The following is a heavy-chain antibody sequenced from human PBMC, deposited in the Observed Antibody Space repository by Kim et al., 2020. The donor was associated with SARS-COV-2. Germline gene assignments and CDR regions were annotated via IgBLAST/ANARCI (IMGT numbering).Heavy chain of an antibody. CDR1: GFTFTDYW. CDR3: ARGYGSGTNY. Sequence: GGSLRLSCTTSGFTFTDYWIHWVRQAPGKGLVWVSYVNNDGSSTGYADSVKGRFTISRDNAKNTLYLQINSLRPEDTAVYYCARGYGSGTNYLGQGTLVT. V-gene: IGHV3-74*01. J-gene: IGHJ4*02. D-gene: IGHD3-10*01. CDR2: VNNDGSST.